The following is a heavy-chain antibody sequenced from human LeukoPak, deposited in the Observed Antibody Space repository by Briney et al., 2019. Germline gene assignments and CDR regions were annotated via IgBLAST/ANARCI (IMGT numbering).Heavy chain of an antibody. Sequence: GGSLRLSCAASGFTFSSYGMHWVRQAPGKGLEWVAFIRYDGSNKYYADSVKGRFTISRDNSKNTLYLQMNSLRAEDTAVYYRAKARIVVVPAAIGTSDYWGQGTLVTVSS. CDR1: GFTFSSYG. CDR2: IRYDGSNK. J-gene: IGHJ4*02. CDR3: AKARIVVVPAAIGTSDY. D-gene: IGHD2-2*01. V-gene: IGHV3-30*02.